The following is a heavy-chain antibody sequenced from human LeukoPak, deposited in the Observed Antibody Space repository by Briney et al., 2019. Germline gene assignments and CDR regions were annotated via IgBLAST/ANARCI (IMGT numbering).Heavy chain of an antibody. CDR2: MSSSGIS. Sequence: PSETLSLTCTVSNGSISSDTYFWSWIRQPAGKGLEWIGRMSSSGISTYSPSLKSRVTISIDTSRNQFSMNLNSVTAADTAVYYCARNHGSGRGEWFDPWGQGTLVTVSS. V-gene: IGHV4-61*02. CDR3: ARNHGSGRGEWFDP. CDR1: NGSISSDTYF. J-gene: IGHJ5*02. D-gene: IGHD3-10*01.